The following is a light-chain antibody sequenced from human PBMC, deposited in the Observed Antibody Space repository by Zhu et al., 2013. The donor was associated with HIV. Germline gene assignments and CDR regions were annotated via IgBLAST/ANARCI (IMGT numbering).Light chain of an antibody. Sequence: QSALTQPRSVSGSPGQSVTISCTGTSSDVGGYNYVSWYQQHPGKAPKLVIYDVSKWPSGVPDRFSGSKSGNTASLTISGLQGEDEADYYCCSYAGQPTLWVFGGGTKLTVL. CDR3: CSYAGQPTLWV. CDR1: SSDVGGYNY. CDR2: DVS. V-gene: IGLV2-11*01. J-gene: IGLJ3*02.